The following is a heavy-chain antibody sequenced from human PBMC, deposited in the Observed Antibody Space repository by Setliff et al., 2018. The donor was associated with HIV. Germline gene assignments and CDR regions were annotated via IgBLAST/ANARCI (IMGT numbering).Heavy chain of an antibody. CDR1: GASLQSYY. Sequence: SETLSLTCSVSGASLQSYYWSWIRQPAGKGLQWIGRIYYVGWSKYNPSLEDRVTMSVDTSNNQFSLSLRSVTAADTAIYYCARETPNWGPPFDYWGQGRLVTVSS. D-gene: IGHD7-27*01. CDR3: ARETPNWGPPFDY. CDR2: IYYVGWS. V-gene: IGHV4-4*07. J-gene: IGHJ4*02.